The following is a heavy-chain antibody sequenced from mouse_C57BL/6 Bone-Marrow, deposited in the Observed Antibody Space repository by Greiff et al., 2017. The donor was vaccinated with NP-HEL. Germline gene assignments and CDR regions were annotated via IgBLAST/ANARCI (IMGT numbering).Heavy chain of an antibody. CDR2: IHPNSGST. CDR1: GYTFTSYW. V-gene: IGHV1-64*01. Sequence: QVHVKQPGAELVKPGASVKLSCKASGYTFTSYWMHWVKQRPGQGLEWIGMIHPNSGSTNYNEKFKSKATLTVDKSSSTAYMQLSSLTSEDSAVYYCARLGTTVVATDYWGQGTTLTVSS. CDR3: ARLGTTVVATDY. D-gene: IGHD1-1*01. J-gene: IGHJ2*01.